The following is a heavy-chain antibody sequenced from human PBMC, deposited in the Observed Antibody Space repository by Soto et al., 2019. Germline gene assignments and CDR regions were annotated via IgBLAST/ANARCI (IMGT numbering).Heavy chain of an antibody. CDR3: AKSGYCSSTSCPNWFDP. CDR1: GGSISSYY. J-gene: IGHJ5*02. CDR2: IYYSGST. V-gene: IGHV4-59*08. Sequence: SETLSLTCTVSGGSISSYYWSWIRQPPGKGLEWIGYIYYSGSTNYNPSLKSRVTISVDTSKNQFSLKVSSVTAADTAVYYCAKSGYCSSTSCPNWFDPWGQGTLVTVSS. D-gene: IGHD2-2*03.